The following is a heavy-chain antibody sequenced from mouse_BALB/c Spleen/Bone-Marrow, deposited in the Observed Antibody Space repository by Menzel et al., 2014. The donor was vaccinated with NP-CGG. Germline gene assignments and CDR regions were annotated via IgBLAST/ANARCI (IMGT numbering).Heavy chain of an antibody. V-gene: IGHV5-9-3*01. CDR1: GFTFSTYA. Sequence: EVKLMESGGGLAKPGGSLQLSCAASGFTFSTYAMSWVRQTPEKRLEWVATISSSGSYTYYPDSVKGRFTISRDNAKNTLYLQMRSLRSEDTAMFYCSRLRMITTYFDVWGAGTTVTVSS. CDR3: SRLRMITTYFDV. CDR2: ISSSGSYT. J-gene: IGHJ1*01. D-gene: IGHD2-4*01.